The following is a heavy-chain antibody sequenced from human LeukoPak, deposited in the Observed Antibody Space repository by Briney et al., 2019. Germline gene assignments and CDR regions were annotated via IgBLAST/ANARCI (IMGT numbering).Heavy chain of an antibody. Sequence: PPETLSLTRTVSGGSISSHYGSWIRQPPGKGLEWMGYINYSGSTNDNPSLKRPVNISVDTSKNQSSLKLSSVTAADTAVYYCARTYSSSGSDYYYIDVWGQGTTVTVSS. D-gene: IGHD6-13*01. V-gene: IGHV4-59*11. CDR2: INYSGST. CDR3: ARTYSSSGSDYYYIDV. J-gene: IGHJ6*03. CDR1: GGSISSHY.